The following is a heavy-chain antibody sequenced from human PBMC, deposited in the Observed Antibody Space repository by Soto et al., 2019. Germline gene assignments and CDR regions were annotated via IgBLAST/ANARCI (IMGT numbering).Heavy chain of an antibody. D-gene: IGHD2-2*01. CDR3: ASWEGYCSSTSCPIRSYYYYGMDV. Sequence: QVQLVQSGAEVKKPGSSVKVSCKASGGTFSSYAISWVRQAPGQGLEWMGGIIPIFGTANYAQKFQGRVTLTADESTSTAYMELSSLRSEDTAVYYCASWEGYCSSTSCPIRSYYYYGMDVWGQGTTVTVSS. CDR2: IIPIFGTA. CDR1: GGTFSSYA. V-gene: IGHV1-69*01. J-gene: IGHJ6*02.